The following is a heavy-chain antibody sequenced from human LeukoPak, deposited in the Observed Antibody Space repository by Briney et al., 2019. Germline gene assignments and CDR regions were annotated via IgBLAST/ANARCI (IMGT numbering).Heavy chain of an antibody. CDR3: AKVYVGSWYAYDH. Sequence: PGGSLRHSCTASGFTFDDYAMHWVRQAPAKGLEWVSLISGDGGTTDYADSVKGRFTISRDNRRNSLYLHMNSLRTEDTALYFCAKVYVGSWYAYDHWGQGTLVTVSS. CDR2: ISGDGGTT. V-gene: IGHV3-43*02. J-gene: IGHJ4*02. CDR1: GFTFDDYA. D-gene: IGHD6-13*01.